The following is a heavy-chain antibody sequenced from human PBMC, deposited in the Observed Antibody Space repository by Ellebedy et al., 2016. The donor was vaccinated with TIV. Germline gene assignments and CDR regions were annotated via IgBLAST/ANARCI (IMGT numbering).Heavy chain of an antibody. CDR2: FDPEDGET. CDR3: ATGESSEWGLRLRAFDI. V-gene: IGHV1-24*01. Sequence: ASVKVSXXVSGYTLTELSMHWVRQAPGKGLEWMGGFDPEDGETIYAQKFQGRVTMTEDTSTDTAYMELSSLRSEDTAVYYCATGESSEWGLRLRAFDIWGQGTMVTVSS. J-gene: IGHJ3*02. D-gene: IGHD3-16*01. CDR1: GYTLTELS.